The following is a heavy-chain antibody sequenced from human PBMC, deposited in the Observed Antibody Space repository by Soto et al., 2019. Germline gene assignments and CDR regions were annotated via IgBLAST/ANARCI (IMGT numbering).Heavy chain of an antibody. J-gene: IGHJ4*02. Sequence: DVQLVESGGGLVQPGRSLRLSCAASGFTFDDYAMHWVRQAPGKGLEWVSGISWNSGSIGYADSVKGRFTISRDNAKNSLYLQMNSLRAEDTALYYCAKDMAARGVGEFDYWGQGTLVTVSS. CDR1: GFTFDDYA. CDR2: ISWNSGSI. D-gene: IGHD6-6*01. V-gene: IGHV3-9*01. CDR3: AKDMAARGVGEFDY.